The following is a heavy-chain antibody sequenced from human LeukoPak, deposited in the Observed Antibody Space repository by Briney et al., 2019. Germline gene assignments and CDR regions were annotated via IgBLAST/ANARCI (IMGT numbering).Heavy chain of an antibody. CDR3: ARGFSSSWYEAFDY. J-gene: IGHJ4*02. D-gene: IGHD6-13*01. CDR2: IYSGGST. V-gene: IGHV3-53*01. CDR1: GLTVSRNY. Sequence: PGGSLRLSCAASGLTVSRNYMSWVRQAPGKGLEWVSVIYSGGSTYYADSVKGRFTISRDNSKNTLYLQMNSLRAEDTAVYYCARGFSSSWYEAFDYWGQGTLVTVSS.